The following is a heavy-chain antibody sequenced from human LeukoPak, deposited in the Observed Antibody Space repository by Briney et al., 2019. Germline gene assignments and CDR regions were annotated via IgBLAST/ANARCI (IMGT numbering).Heavy chain of an antibody. D-gene: IGHD3-10*01. CDR3: ARHGPPKLLWFGVNWFDP. J-gene: IGHJ5*02. V-gene: IGHV4-34*01. CDR1: GGSFSGYY. Sequence: SETLSLTCAVYGGSFSGYYWSWIRQPPGKGLEWIGEINHSGSTNYNPSLKSRVTISVDTSKNQFSLKLSSVTAADTAVYYCARHGPPKLLWFGVNWFDPWGQGTLVTISS. CDR2: INHSGST.